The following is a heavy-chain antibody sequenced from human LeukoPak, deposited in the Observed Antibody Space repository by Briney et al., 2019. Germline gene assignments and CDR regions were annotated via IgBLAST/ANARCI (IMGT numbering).Heavy chain of an antibody. J-gene: IGHJ4*02. D-gene: IGHD6-6*01. Sequence: GASVKVSCKASGGTFSSYATSWVRQAPGQGLEWMGIINPSGGSTSYAQKFQGRVTMTRDTSTSTVYMELSSLRSEDTAVYYCARDLYSSSSDYWGQGTLVTVSS. CDR1: GGTFSSYA. V-gene: IGHV1-46*01. CDR3: ARDLYSSSSDY. CDR2: INPSGGST.